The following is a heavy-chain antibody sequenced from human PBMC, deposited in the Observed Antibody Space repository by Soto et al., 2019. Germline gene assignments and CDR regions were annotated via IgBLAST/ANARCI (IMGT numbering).Heavy chain of an antibody. Sequence: GGSLRLSCAASGCLFGTYAMNWVRQAPGKGLEWVSAISNNGVDTYYAESVRGRFTISRDNSINTLYLQMRRLRAEDTAVYYCAHPRGYGVFDAVDIWGQGTMVTVSS. V-gene: IGHV3-23*01. CDR1: GCLFGTYA. CDR2: ISNNGVDT. D-gene: IGHD4-17*01. CDR3: AHPRGYGVFDAVDI. J-gene: IGHJ3*02.